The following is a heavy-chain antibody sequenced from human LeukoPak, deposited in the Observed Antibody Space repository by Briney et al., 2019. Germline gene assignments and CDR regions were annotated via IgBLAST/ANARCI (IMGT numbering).Heavy chain of an antibody. V-gene: IGHV3-30*18. J-gene: IGHJ3*02. Sequence: PGGSLRLSCAASGFTFSSYGMRWVRQAPGKGLEWVAVISYDGSNKYYADSVKGRFTISRDNSKNTLYLQMNSLRAEDTAVYYCAKEGGMITFGGVIAHDAFDIWGQGTMVTVSS. CDR2: ISYDGSNK. D-gene: IGHD3-16*02. CDR3: AKEGGMITFGGVIAHDAFDI. CDR1: GFTFSSYG.